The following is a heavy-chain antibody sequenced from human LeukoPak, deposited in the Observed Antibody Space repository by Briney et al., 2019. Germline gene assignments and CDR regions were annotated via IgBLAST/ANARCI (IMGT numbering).Heavy chain of an antibody. V-gene: IGHV3-23*01. D-gene: IGHD2-8*01. CDR3: ASRLFRTTNFDY. J-gene: IGHJ4*02. Sequence: GGSLRLSCEASGFTFSSYAMSWVRQAPGKGLEWVSSISGSGGSTYYADSVKGRFTISRDNSKNTLYLQMNSLRAEDTAVYYCASRLFRTTNFDYWGQGTLVTVSS. CDR1: GFTFSSYA. CDR2: ISGSGGST.